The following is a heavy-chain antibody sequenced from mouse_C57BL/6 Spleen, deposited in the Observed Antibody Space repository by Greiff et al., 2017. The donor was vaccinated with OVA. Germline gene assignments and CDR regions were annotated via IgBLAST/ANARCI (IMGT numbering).Heavy chain of an antibody. Sequence: VQLQQPGAELVRPGSSVKLSCKASGYTFTSYWMDWVKQRPGQGLEWIGNIYPSDSETHYNQKFKDKATLTVDKSSSTAYLQLSRLTSEDSAVYYCARGEAMDYWGQGTSVTVSS. CDR2: IYPSDSET. J-gene: IGHJ4*01. V-gene: IGHV1-61*01. CDR1: GYTFTSYW. CDR3: ARGEAMDY.